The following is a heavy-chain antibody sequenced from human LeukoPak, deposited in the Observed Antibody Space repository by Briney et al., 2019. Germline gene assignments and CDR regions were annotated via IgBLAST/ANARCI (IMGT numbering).Heavy chain of an antibody. CDR2: ISGSGGST. J-gene: IGHJ5*02. V-gene: IGHV3-23*01. D-gene: IGHD2-15*01. CDR1: GFTFSSYD. CDR3: AKEHKLRARKGVTNLFDP. Sequence: GGSLRLSCAASGFTFSSYDMSWVRQAQGKGLEWVSVISGSGGSTYYADSVKGRFTISRDNSKNKLYLQMNSLPPTDTSVSDCAKEHKLRARKGVTNLFDPWGQGTLLTVSS.